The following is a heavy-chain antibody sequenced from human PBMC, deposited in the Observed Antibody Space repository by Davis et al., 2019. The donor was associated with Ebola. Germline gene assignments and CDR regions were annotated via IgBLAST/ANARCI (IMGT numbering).Heavy chain of an antibody. J-gene: IGHJ6*02. CDR1: GDSIGSSSYY. CDR3: ARGGSYYYGMDV. D-gene: IGHD2-15*01. V-gene: IGHV4-30-2*01. CDR2: IYHSGST. Sequence: SETLSLTCTVSGDSIGSSSYYWGWIRQPPGKGLEWIGYIYHSGSTYYNPSLKSRVTISVDRSKNQFSLKLSSVTAADTAVYYCARGGSYYYGMDVWGQGTTVTVSS.